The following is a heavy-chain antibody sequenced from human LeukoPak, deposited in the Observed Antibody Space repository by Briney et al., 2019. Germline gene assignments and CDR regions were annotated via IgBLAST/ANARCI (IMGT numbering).Heavy chain of an antibody. J-gene: IGHJ6*02. D-gene: IGHD6-13*01. V-gene: IGHV3-33*01. CDR3: ARGGSSWSFYYYCGMDV. CDR1: GFTFSTYG. Sequence: GGSLRLSCAASGFTFSTYGMHWVRQAPGKGLEGLAVIWYDVSHRYYADSVKGRLPISRDNSKHTVYLQMNSLSAEDTAVYYCARGGSSWSFYYYCGMDVWGQGTTVTVS. CDR2: IWYDVSHR.